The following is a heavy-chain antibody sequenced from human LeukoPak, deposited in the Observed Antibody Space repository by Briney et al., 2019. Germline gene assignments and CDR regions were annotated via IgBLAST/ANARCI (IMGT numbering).Heavy chain of an antibody. CDR1: GGSISSYY. CDR2: IYYSGST. D-gene: IGHD2-2*01. J-gene: IGHJ4*02. Sequence: SETLSLTCTVFGGSISSYYWGWIRQPPGKGLEWIGYIYYSGSTNYNPSLKSRVTISVDMAQNQFSLKLSSVTAADTALYFCARTRIRYQLPTAFDYWGQGTLVTVSS. V-gene: IGHV4-59*08. CDR3: ARTRIRYQLPTAFDY.